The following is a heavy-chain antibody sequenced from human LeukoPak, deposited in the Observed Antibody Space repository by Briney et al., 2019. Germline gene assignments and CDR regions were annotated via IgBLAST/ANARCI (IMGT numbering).Heavy chain of an antibody. J-gene: IGHJ4*02. V-gene: IGHV3-7*03. CDR1: GFTLSDFW. CDR2: MKKDGSQK. CDR3: AKEPSLSDMELDY. Sequence: PGGSLRLSCAASGFTLSDFWMSWVRQAPGKGLEWVAIMKKDGSQKWYVDSVKGRFTISRDNTANSAFLQMNSLRAEDTAVYYCAKEPSLSDMELDYWGQGTLVTVSS. D-gene: IGHD3-9*01.